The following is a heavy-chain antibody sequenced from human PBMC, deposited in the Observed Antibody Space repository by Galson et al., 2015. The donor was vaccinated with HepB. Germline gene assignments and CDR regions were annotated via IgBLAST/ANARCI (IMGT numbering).Heavy chain of an antibody. D-gene: IGHD6-6*01. J-gene: IGHJ3*02. CDR2: ISSNGGST. CDR3: VKFGRSSSSMAGAFDI. CDR1: GFTFSSYA. V-gene: IGHV3-64D*06. Sequence: SLRLSCAASGFTFSSYAMHWVRQAPGKGLEYVSAISSNGGSTYYADSVKGRFTISRDNSKNTLYLQMSSLRAEDTAVYYCVKFGRSSSSMAGAFDIWGQGTMVTVSS.